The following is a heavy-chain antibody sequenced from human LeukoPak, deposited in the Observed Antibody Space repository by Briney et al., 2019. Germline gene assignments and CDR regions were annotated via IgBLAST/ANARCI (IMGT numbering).Heavy chain of an antibody. V-gene: IGHV3-11*04. J-gene: IGHJ4*02. CDR2: ISSSGSTI. D-gene: IGHD3-22*01. CDR3: ARDLLEKYYYDSSGYYYDY. CDR1: GFTFSDYY. Sequence: GGSLRLSCAASGFTFSDYYMSWIRQAPGKGLEWVSYISSSGSTIYYADSVKGRFTISRDNAKNSLYLQMNSLRAEDTAVYYCARDLLEKYYYDSSGYYYDYWGQGTLVTVSS.